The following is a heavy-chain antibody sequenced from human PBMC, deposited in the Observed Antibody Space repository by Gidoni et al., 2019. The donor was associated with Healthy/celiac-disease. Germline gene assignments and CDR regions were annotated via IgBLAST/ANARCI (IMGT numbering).Heavy chain of an antibody. CDR2: ISYDGSNK. CDR1: GFTFSSYA. V-gene: IGHV3-30-3*01. Sequence: QVQLVASGGGVVQPGRSLRLSCAASGFTFSSYAMHWVSQAPGKGLEWVAVISYDGSNKYYADSVKGRFTISRDNSKNTLYLQMNSLRAEDTAVYYCAREMSVSYSADYWGQGTLVTVSS. J-gene: IGHJ4*02. D-gene: IGHD1-26*01. CDR3: AREMSVSYSADY.